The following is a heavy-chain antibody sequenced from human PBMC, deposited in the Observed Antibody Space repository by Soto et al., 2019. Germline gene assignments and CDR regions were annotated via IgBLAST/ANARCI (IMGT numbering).Heavy chain of an antibody. CDR3: ARVESLSGSYPRDAFDI. D-gene: IGHD1-26*01. J-gene: IGHJ3*02. V-gene: IGHV3-53*01. Sequence: GGSLRLSCAASGLTVSSNYMSWVRQAQGKGLEWVSAIYSGGSTYYADSVKGRFTISRDNSKNTLYLQMNSLRAEDTAVYYCARVESLSGSYPRDAFDIWGQGTMVTVSS. CDR2: IYSGGST. CDR1: GLTVSSNY.